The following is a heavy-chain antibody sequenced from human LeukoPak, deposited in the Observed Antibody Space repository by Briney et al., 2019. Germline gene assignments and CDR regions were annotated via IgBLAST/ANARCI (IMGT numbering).Heavy chain of an antibody. CDR3: VLAGSGSYYFDY. D-gene: IGHD3-10*01. V-gene: IGHV5-51*01. CDR2: IYPGDSDT. Sequence: GESLRISCKGFGYRFTSYWIGWVRQMPGKGLEWMGIIYPGDSDTRYSPSFQGQVTIPADKSINTAYLQWSSLQASDTAMYYCVLAGSGSYYFDYWGQGILVTVSS. CDR1: GYRFTSYW. J-gene: IGHJ4*02.